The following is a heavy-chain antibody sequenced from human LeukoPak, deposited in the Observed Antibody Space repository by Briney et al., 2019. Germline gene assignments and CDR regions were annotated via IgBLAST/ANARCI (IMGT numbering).Heavy chain of an antibody. CDR2: IRSDGSNA. Sequence: GGSLRLSCAASGFTFSSFGMHWVRQAPGKGLEWLAVIRSDGSNAYYADSVKGRFTISKDNSKDMLYLQMNSLRVEDTAVYYCARDWLDTAFDYRGQGTLVTVSS. CDR1: GFTFSSFG. V-gene: IGHV3-33*01. CDR3: ARDWLDTAFDY. D-gene: IGHD5-18*01. J-gene: IGHJ4*02.